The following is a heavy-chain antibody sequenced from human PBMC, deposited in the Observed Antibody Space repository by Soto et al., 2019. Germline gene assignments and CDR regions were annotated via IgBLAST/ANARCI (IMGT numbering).Heavy chain of an antibody. J-gene: IGHJ4*02. CDR2: ISWNSGSI. CDR1: GFTFDDYA. CDR3: AKDIPHSGYDFPFNFDY. Sequence: GGSLRLSCAASGFTFDDYAMHWVRQAPGKGLEWVSGISWNSGSIGYADSVKGRFTISRDNAKNSLYLQMNSLRAEDTALYYCAKDIPHSGYDFPFNFDYWGQGTLVTVSS. D-gene: IGHD5-12*01. V-gene: IGHV3-9*01.